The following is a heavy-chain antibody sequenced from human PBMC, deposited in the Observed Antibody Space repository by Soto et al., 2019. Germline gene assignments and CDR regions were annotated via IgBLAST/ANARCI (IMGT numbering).Heavy chain of an antibody. CDR2: INHSGST. CDR1: GGSFSGYY. J-gene: IGHJ4*02. CDR3: AGLSGFLEWLLFDY. Sequence: QVQLQQWGAGLLKPSETLSLTCAVYGGSFSGYYWSWIRQPPGKGLEWIGEINHSGSTNYNPSLKSRVTISVDTSKNQFSLKLSSVTAADTAVYYCAGLSGFLEWLLFDYWGQGTLVTVSS. V-gene: IGHV4-34*01. D-gene: IGHD3-3*01.